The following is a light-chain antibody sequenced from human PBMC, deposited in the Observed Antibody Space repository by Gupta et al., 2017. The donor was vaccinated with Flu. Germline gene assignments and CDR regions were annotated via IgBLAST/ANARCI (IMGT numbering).Light chain of an antibody. CDR1: ESVIKD. CDR3: QQHINWPDT. V-gene: IGKV3-11*01. J-gene: IGKJ2*01. CDR2: DAS. Sequence: EIVMTQYPGSLSLSPEETATLSCSASESVIKDLAWHQQKPDQAPRLLIYDASKRATGTPARFSVSWSGTDFTLTISSLDPEDFAVYYCQQHINWPDTFGQGTKLEIK.